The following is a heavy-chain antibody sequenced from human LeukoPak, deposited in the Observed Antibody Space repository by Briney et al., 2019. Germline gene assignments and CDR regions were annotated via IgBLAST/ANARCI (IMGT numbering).Heavy chain of an antibody. CDR1: GYTFTSYG. D-gene: IGHD3-22*01. Sequence: ASVKVSCKASGYTFTSYGISWVRQAPGQGLEWMGWISAYNGNTNYAQKLQGRVTMTTDTSTSTAYMELSSLRSEDTAVYYCARCSWDYYDSSGYPRPYYFDYWGQGTLSPSPQ. CDR2: ISAYNGNT. J-gene: IGHJ4*02. V-gene: IGHV1-18*01. CDR3: ARCSWDYYDSSGYPRPYYFDY.